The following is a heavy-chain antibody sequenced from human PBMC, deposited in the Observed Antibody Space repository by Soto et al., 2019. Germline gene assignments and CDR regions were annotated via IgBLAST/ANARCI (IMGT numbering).Heavy chain of an antibody. Sequence: RRLSCSASGSSISDHYMDWVRQAPGKGLEWVGRSGNKVNSDTTEYASSVKGRFTISRDDSWNSLYLQMNSLKTEDTAVYYCTRGYSGISIYAFDIWGQGTLVTVS. J-gene: IGHJ3*02. V-gene: IGHV3-72*01. CDR1: GSSISDHY. CDR3: TRGYSGISIYAFDI. CDR2: SGNKVNSDTT. D-gene: IGHD1-26*01.